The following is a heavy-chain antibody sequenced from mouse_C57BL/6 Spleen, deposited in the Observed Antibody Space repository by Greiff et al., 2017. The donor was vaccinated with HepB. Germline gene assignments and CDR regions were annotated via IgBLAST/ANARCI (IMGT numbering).Heavy chain of an antibody. CDR3: ARHEEGYYGSSFYWYFDV. CDR1: GYTFTEYT. CDR2: FYPGSGSI. D-gene: IGHD1-1*01. V-gene: IGHV1-62-2*01. J-gene: IGHJ1*03. Sequence: QVQLQQSGAELVKPGASVKLSCKASGYTFTEYTIHWVKQRSGQGLEWIGWFYPGSGSIKYNEKFKDKATLTADKSSSTVYMEISRLTSEDSAVYFCARHEEGYYGSSFYWYFDVWGTGTTVTVSS.